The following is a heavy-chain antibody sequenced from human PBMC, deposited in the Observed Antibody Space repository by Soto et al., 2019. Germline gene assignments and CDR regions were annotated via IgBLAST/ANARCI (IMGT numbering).Heavy chain of an antibody. CDR2: INQDGSEI. CDR1: GFTFSSYW. J-gene: IGHJ4*02. CDR3: ARSEAPGTVDY. D-gene: IGHD6-13*01. V-gene: IGHV3-7*01. Sequence: PSGSLRLSCAASGFTFSSYWMNWVRQAPGKGLEWVANINQDGSEISYVDSVKGRFTFSRDNAKNSLYLQMHSLRAEDMAVYYCARSEAPGTVDYWGQGTVVTVSS.